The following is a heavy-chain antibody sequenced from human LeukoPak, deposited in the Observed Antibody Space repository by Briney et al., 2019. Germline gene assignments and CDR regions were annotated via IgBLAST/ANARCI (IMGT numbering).Heavy chain of an antibody. D-gene: IGHD3-22*01. V-gene: IGHV1-69*13. CDR2: IIPIFGTA. CDR3: ARDGYYDEPIGTYDAFDI. J-gene: IGHJ3*02. CDR1: GYTFTGYY. Sequence: SVKVSCKASGYTFTGYYMHWVRQAPGQGLEWMGGIIPIFGTANYAQKFQGRVTITADESTSTAYMELSSLRSEDTAVYYCARDGYYDEPIGTYDAFDIWGQGTMVTVSS.